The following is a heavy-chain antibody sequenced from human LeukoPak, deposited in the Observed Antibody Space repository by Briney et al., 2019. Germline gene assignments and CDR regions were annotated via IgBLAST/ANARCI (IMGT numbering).Heavy chain of an antibody. CDR1: GFTFDNYA. CDR3: ARGGLGYSYDSGGYQLRAYYFDY. J-gene: IGHJ4*02. D-gene: IGHD3-22*01. CDR2: IHWSGGTT. Sequence: GGSLRLSCAASGFTFDNYAMSWVRQAPGKGLEWVSGIHWSGGTTGYADSVKGHFTISRDNAKNSLYLQMNSLRVDDTAFYYCARGGLGYSYDSGGYQLRAYYFDYWGQGTLVTVSS. V-gene: IGHV3-20*04.